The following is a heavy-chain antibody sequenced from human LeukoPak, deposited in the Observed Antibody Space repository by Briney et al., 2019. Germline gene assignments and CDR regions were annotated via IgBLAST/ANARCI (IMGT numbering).Heavy chain of an antibody. Sequence: SVRGRVTISRDKAKNSLYLQMNSLRAEATAVYYCASSIVEDGTSPFDYWGQETLVTVSS. J-gene: IGHJ4*02. V-gene: IGHV3-11*06. D-gene: IGHD6-13*01. CDR3: ASSIVEDGTSPFDY.